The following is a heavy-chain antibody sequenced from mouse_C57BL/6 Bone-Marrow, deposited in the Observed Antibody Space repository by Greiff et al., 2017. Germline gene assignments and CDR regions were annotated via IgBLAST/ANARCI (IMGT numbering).Heavy chain of an antibody. J-gene: IGHJ1*03. D-gene: IGHD2-5*01. Sequence: LVESGAELMKPGASVKLSCKATGYTFTGYWIEWVKQRPGHGLEWIGEILPGSGSTNYNEKFKGKATFTADTSSHTAYMQLSSLTTEDSAIYYCARLYYSNYGRPYWYFDGWGTGTTVTVSS. CDR2: ILPGSGST. V-gene: IGHV1-9*01. CDR3: ARLYYSNYGRPYWYFDG. CDR1: GYTFTGYW.